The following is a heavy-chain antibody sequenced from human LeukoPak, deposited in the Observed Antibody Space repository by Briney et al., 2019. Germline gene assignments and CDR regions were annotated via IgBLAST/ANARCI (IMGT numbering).Heavy chain of an antibody. J-gene: IGHJ4*02. Sequence: GGSLRLSCAASGFIFSHYTMTWVRQAPGKGLEWVSSINGSGGATKYADSLMGRFTISRDNSKNTVSLQMNSLRAEDTAVYYCAKSDCGSDGCKLLNYWGQGTLVSVST. CDR1: GFIFSHYT. CDR3: AKSDCGSDGCKLLNY. CDR2: INGSGGAT. V-gene: IGHV3-23*01. D-gene: IGHD2-21*01.